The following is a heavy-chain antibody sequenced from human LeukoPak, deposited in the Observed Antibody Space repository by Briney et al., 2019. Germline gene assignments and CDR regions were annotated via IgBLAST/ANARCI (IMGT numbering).Heavy chain of an antibody. J-gene: IGHJ4*02. CDR1: GFTFSSYA. Sequence: PGGSLRLSCAASGFTFSSYAMHWVRQAPGKGIEWVAVISYDGSNKYYADSVKGRFTISRDNSKNTLYLQMNSLRAEDTAVYYCARDRGGYFDYWGQGTLVTVSS. CDR2: ISYDGSNK. D-gene: IGHD3-16*01. V-gene: IGHV3-30*01. CDR3: ARDRGGYFDY.